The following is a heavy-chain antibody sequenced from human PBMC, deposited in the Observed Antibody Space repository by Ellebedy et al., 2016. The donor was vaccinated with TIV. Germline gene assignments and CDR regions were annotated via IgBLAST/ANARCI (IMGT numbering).Heavy chain of an antibody. J-gene: IGHJ6*03. Sequence: GESLKISXAASGFTFSSYAMSWVRQAPGKGLEWVSAISGSGGSTYYADSVKGRFTISRDNSKNSLYLQMNSLRTEDTALYYCAKDADKRWSGYLEDYYYYYMDVWGKGTTVTVSS. CDR1: GFTFSSYA. D-gene: IGHD3-3*01. CDR2: ISGSGGST. CDR3: AKDADKRWSGYLEDYYYYYMDV. V-gene: IGHV3-23*01.